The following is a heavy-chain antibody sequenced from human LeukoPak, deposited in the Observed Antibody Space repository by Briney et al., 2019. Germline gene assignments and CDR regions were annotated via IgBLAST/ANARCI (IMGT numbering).Heavy chain of an antibody. Sequence: PSETLSLTCTVSGGSISSSSYYWGWIRQPPGKGLEWIGSIYYSGSTYYNPSLKSRVTMSVDTSKNQFSLKLSSVTAADTAVYYCARDPNLSGFDYWGQGTLVTVSS. J-gene: IGHJ4*02. CDR3: ARDPNLSGFDY. CDR1: GGSISSSSYY. V-gene: IGHV4-39*07. D-gene: IGHD3-10*01. CDR2: IYYSGST.